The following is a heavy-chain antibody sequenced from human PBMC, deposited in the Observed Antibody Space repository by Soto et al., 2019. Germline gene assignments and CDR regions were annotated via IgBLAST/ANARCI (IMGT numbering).Heavy chain of an antibody. V-gene: IGHV3-23*01. D-gene: IGHD1-20*01. CDR2: ISGSGGGT. Sequence: AGSLRHSFAASGFTFSTHAMSWLRQAPGKELEWASDISGSGGGTYNETSVKGRFAISRDNSKNTAYLQMNSMGAEDTALYYSAKALGPSNWTPYAYWGWGTLVTV. J-gene: IGHJ4*02. CDR3: AKALGPSNWTPYAY. CDR1: GFTFSTHA.